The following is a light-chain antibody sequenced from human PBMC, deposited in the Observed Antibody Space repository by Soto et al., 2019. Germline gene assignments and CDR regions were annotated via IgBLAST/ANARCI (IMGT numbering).Light chain of an antibody. CDR1: QSISSW. CDR3: QHYNSYSEA. V-gene: IGKV1-5*01. J-gene: IGKJ1*01. Sequence: DIQMTQSPSTLSASVGDRVTITCRASQSISSWLAWYQQKPVKAPKLLIYDASSFESGVPSRFSGSGSGTEFTLTISSLQPDDFATYYCQHYNSYSEAFGQGTKVDIK. CDR2: DAS.